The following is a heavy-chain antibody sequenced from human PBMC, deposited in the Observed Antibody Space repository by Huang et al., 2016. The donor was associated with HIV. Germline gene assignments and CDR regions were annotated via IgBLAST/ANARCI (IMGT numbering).Heavy chain of an antibody. CDR3: VRDQGRLAVGGIDNWFDP. J-gene: IGHJ5*02. Sequence: QVRLQESGPGLVKPSETLSLSCTVSGDSVSSHYWGWIRHPPGKGLEWIGNVYDSGTTKDNPRLKSRITISVDTSKNGFSLNITSVSAADTAMYFCVRDQGRLAVGGIDNWFDPWGQGALVTVSS. CDR2: VYDSGTT. D-gene: IGHD6-19*01. V-gene: IGHV4-59*02. CDR1: GDSVSSHY.